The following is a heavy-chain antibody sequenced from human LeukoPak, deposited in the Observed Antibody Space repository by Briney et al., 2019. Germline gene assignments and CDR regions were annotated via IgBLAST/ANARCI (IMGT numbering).Heavy chain of an antibody. D-gene: IGHD3-10*01. Sequence: GGSLRLSCAASGVTFSSDAMSWVREGLGERLEWVSAISGSGGRTYYADSVKGRFTISRDNTKNTLYLQMNSLRAEDTAVYYCAKDAFGEPAFDYWGQGTLVTVSS. V-gene: IGHV3-23*01. CDR3: AKDAFGEPAFDY. CDR2: ISGSGGRT. J-gene: IGHJ4*02. CDR1: GVTFSSDA.